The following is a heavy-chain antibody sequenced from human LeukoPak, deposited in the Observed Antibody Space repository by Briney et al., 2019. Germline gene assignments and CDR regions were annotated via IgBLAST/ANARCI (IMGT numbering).Heavy chain of an antibody. D-gene: IGHD5-18*01. CDR1: GFTFSSYG. J-gene: IGHJ6*02. CDR3: AKDGYSSWYGMDV. V-gene: IGHV3-30*18. Sequence: GSLRLSCAASGFTFSSYGMHRVRQAPGKGLEWVAVISYDGSNKYYADSVKGRFTISRDNSKNTLYLQMNSLRAEDTAVYYCAKDGYSSWYGMDVWGQGTTVTVSS. CDR2: ISYDGSNK.